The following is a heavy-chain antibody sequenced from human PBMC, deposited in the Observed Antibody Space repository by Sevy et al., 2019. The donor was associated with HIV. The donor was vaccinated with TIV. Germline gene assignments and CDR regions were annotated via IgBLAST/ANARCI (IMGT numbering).Heavy chain of an antibody. J-gene: IGHJ4*02. Sequence: GGSLRLSCAASGFTFSNYAMSWVRQAPGKGLEWVSTLSGGGGSTYYADSVQGRFTVSRDNSKRTLYLQMNNLRVEDTATYYCTNSLGGYWGQGTLVTVSS. CDR1: GFTFSNYA. D-gene: IGHD7-27*01. CDR3: TNSLGGY. V-gene: IGHV3-23*01. CDR2: LSGGGGST.